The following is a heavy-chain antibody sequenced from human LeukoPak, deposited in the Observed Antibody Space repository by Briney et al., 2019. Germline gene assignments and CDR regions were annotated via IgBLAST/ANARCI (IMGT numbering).Heavy chain of an antibody. CDR1: GFTFSSYA. D-gene: IGHD3-16*02. CDR2: ISGSGGST. CDR3: AKEALVTFGGVIVRPDYYFDY. V-gene: IGHV3-23*01. J-gene: IGHJ4*02. Sequence: GGSLRLSCAASGFTFSSYAMSWVRQAPGKGLEWVSAISGSGGSTYYADSVKGRFTISRDNSKNTLYLQMNSLRAEDTAVYYCAKEALVTFGGVIVRPDYYFDYWGQGTLATVSS.